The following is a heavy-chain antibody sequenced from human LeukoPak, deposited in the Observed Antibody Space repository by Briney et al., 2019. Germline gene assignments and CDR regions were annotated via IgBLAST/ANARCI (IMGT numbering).Heavy chain of an antibody. D-gene: IGHD2-2*01. Sequence: GASVKVSCKASGYTFTSYGISWVRQAPGQGLEWMGWISAYNGNTNYAQKPQGRVTMTTDTSTSTAYMELRSLRSDDTAVYYCARGATSHFYYYGMDVWGQGTTVTVSS. CDR2: ISAYNGNT. V-gene: IGHV1-18*01. CDR3: ARGATSHFYYYGMDV. CDR1: GYTFTSYG. J-gene: IGHJ6*02.